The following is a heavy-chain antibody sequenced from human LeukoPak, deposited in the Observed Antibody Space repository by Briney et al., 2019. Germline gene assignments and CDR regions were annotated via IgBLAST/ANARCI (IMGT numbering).Heavy chain of an antibody. CDR2: IYYSGGT. V-gene: IGHV4-30-4*01. CDR1: GGSISSGDYY. CDR3: ARVGGWFGELLG. D-gene: IGHD3-10*01. Sequence: PSETLSLTCTVSGGSISSGDYYWSWIRQPPGKGLEWIGYIYYSGGTYYNPSLKSRVTISVDTSKNQFSLKLSSVTAADTAVYYCARVGGWFGELLGWGQGTLVTVSS. J-gene: IGHJ4*02.